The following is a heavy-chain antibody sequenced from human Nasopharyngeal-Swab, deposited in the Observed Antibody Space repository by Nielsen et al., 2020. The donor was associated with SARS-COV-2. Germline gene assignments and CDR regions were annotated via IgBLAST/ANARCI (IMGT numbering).Heavy chain of an antibody. V-gene: IGHV1-8*01. D-gene: IGHD3/OR15-3a*01. Sequence: ASVKVSCKCSGYSFNRNDINWVRQAPGQGLEWMGWMNPKSDEVGYEQKFQGRVTMTRNTATATAYMELSGLRHEDTAVYYCARGAFGLDHSWFDPWGQGTLVTVSS. CDR2: MNPKSDEV. J-gene: IGHJ5*02. CDR3: ARGAFGLDHSWFDP. CDR1: GYSFNRND.